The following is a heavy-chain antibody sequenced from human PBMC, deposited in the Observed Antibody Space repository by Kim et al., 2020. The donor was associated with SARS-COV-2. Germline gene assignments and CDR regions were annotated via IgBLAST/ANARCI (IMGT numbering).Heavy chain of an antibody. V-gene: IGHV1-3*01. D-gene: IGHD3-3*01. CDR3: ARDTYYDFWSGSNQANYYFDY. J-gene: IGHJ4*02. CDR2: INAGTGNT. Sequence: ASVKVSCKASGYTFTSYAMHWVRQAPGQRLEWMGWINAGTGNTKYSQKFQGRVTITRDTSASTAYMELSSLRSEDTAVYYCARDTYYDFWSGSNQANYYFDYWGQGTLVTVSS. CDR1: GYTFTSYA.